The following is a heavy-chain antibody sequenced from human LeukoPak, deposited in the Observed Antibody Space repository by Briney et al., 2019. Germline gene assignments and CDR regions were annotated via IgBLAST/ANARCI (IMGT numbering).Heavy chain of an antibody. V-gene: IGHV4-59*01. CDR2: IYYSGST. D-gene: IGHD6-6*01. J-gene: IGHJ4*02. CDR1: GGSISSYY. CDR3: AREGIAARRIFDY. Sequence: ASETLSLTCTVSGGSISSYYWSWIRQPPGKGLEWIGYIYYSGSTNYNPSLKSRVTISVDTSKNQFSLKLSSVAAADTAVYYCAREGIAARRIFDYWGQGTLVTVSS.